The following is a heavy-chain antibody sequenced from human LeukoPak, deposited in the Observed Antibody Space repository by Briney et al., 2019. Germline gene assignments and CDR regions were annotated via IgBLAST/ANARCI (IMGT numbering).Heavy chain of an antibody. D-gene: IGHD2-2*01. Sequence: GGSLRLSCAASGFTFSSYAMSWVRQAPGKGLEWVSAISGSGGSTYYADSVKGRFTISRDNSKNTLYLQMNSLRAEDTAVYYCAKGHISGYCSSTSCYGVVDYFDYWGHGTLVTVSS. CDR2: ISGSGGST. CDR3: AKGHISGYCSSTSCYGVVDYFDY. CDR1: GFTFSSYA. V-gene: IGHV3-23*01. J-gene: IGHJ4*01.